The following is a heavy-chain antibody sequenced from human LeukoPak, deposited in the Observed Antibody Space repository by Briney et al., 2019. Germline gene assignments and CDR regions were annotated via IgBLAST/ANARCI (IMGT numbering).Heavy chain of an antibody. D-gene: IGHD2-2*02. J-gene: IGHJ4*02. CDR3: TKYTAYYFDY. CDR1: GYTFGDYA. Sequence: GGSLRLSCTTSGYTFGDYAMSWFRQAPGKGLEWVGFIRNKAYGGTTEYAASVKGRFTISRDDSKSIAYLQMNSLRIEDAAVYYCTKYTAYYFDYWGQGILVSVSS. CDR2: IRNKAYGGTT. V-gene: IGHV3-49*03.